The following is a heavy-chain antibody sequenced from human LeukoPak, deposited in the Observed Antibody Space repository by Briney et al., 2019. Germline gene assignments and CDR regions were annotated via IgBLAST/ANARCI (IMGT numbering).Heavy chain of an antibody. Sequence: GASVKVSCKASGYTFTDYYMHWVRQAPGQGREWMGVINPNSGGTSFAQNFQGRVTMTRDTSISTAYMELTSLRSDDTAVYYCARGSTAAAATGALHEYWGQGTLVTVSS. D-gene: IGHD6-13*01. CDR3: ARGSTAAAATGALHEY. CDR2: INPNSGGT. J-gene: IGHJ4*02. V-gene: IGHV1-2*02. CDR1: GYTFTDYY.